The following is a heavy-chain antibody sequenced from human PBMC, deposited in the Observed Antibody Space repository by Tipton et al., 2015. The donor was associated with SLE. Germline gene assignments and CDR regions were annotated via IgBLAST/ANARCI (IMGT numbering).Heavy chain of an antibody. CDR2: IYYSGTT. CDR3: AKGWEQQLDYFDY. V-gene: IGHV4-59*01. J-gene: IGHJ4*02. Sequence: TLSLTCSVSGGSINSYYWSWIRQPPGKGLEWIGYIYYSGTTNYNPSFKSRVTISVDTSKNQFSLKLTSVTAADTAVYYRAKGWEQQLDYFDYWGQGTLVTVSS. D-gene: IGHD6-13*01. CDR1: GGSINSYY.